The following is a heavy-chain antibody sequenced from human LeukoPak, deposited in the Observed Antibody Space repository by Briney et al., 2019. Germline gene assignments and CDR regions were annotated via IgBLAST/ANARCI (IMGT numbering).Heavy chain of an antibody. V-gene: IGHV3-23*01. CDR2: ISGSGGST. D-gene: IGHD3-3*01. CDR3: AKDGVWSGYYRYFDY. J-gene: IGHJ4*02. Sequence: GGSLRLSCAASGFTFSSYATSWVRQAPGKGLEWVSAISGSGGSTYYADSVKGRFTISRDNSKNTLYLQMNSLRAEDTAVYYCAKDGVWSGYYRYFDYWAREPWSPSPQ. CDR1: GFTFSSYA.